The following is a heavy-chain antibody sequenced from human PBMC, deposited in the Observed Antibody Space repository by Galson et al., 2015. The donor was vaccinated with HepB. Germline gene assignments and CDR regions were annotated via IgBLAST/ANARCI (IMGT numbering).Heavy chain of an antibody. J-gene: IGHJ3*02. V-gene: IGHV5-51*03. CDR2: IYPGDSDT. Sequence: QSGAEVKKPGESLKISCKGSGYSFTSYWIGWVRQMPGKGLEWMGIIYPGDSDTRYSPSFQGQVTISADKSISTAYLQWGSLKASDTAMYYCASGEDYYDSSGRNAFDIWGQGTMVTVSS. CDR1: GYSFTSYW. CDR3: ASGEDYYDSSGRNAFDI. D-gene: IGHD3-22*01.